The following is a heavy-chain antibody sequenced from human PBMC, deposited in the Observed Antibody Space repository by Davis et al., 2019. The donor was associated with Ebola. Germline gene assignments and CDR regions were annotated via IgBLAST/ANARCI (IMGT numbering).Heavy chain of an antibody. CDR2: INPSGGST. CDR1: GYTFTSYY. J-gene: IGHJ6*02. CDR3: ARGQWLVRVYYYYGMDV. V-gene: IGHV1-46*01. D-gene: IGHD6-19*01. Sequence: ASVKVSCKASGYTFTSYYMHWVRQAPGQGLEWMGIINPSGGSTSYAQKFQGRVTMTRDTSTSTVYMELSSLRSEDTAVYYCARGQWLVRVYYYYGMDVWGQGTTVTVSS.